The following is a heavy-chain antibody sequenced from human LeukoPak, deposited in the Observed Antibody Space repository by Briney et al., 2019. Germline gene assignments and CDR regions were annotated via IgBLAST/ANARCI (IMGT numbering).Heavy chain of an antibody. CDR1: GFTFSNYA. D-gene: IGHD3-9*01. Sequence: PGGSLRLSCAAFGFTFSNYAMSWVRQSPGKGLEWFSDLSDGGGSTYYAYYTDSVKGRFTISRDNSKNTLYLEMNSLRAEDTVVYYCAKFYDILTSYFDYWGQGTLVTVSS. J-gene: IGHJ4*02. CDR2: LSDGGGST. V-gene: IGHV3-23*01. CDR3: AKFYDILTSYFDY.